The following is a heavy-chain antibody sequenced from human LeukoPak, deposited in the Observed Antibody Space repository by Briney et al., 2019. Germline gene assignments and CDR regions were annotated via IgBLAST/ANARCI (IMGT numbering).Heavy chain of an antibody. Sequence: GGSLRLSCAASGFTFSDYYMSWIRQAPGKGLEWVAYISSSGSTIYYADSVKGRFTISRDNAKNSLYLQMNSLRAEDTAVYYCVRDQPVGYSNGYPFDYWGQRTLVTVSS. CDR3: VRDQPVGYSNGYPFDY. J-gene: IGHJ4*02. V-gene: IGHV3-11*04. CDR2: ISSSGSTI. CDR1: GFTFSDYY. D-gene: IGHD5-18*01.